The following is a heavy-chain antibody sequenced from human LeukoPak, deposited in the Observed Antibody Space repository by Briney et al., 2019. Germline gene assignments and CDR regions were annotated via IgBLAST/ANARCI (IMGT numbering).Heavy chain of an antibody. CDR3: ARTSYGSGSFENWFDP. CDR2: IIPIFGTA. J-gene: IGHJ5*02. V-gene: IGHV1-69*01. Sequence: GSSVKVSCKASGGTFSSYAISWVRQAPGQGLEWMGGIIPIFGTANYAQKFQGRVTITADESTSTAYMELSGLRSEDTAVYYCARTSYGSGSFENWFDPWGQGTLVTVSS. D-gene: IGHD3-10*01. CDR1: GGTFSSYA.